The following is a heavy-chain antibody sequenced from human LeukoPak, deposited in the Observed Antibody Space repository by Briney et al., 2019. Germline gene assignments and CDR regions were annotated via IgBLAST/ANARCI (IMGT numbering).Heavy chain of an antibody. V-gene: IGHV4-38-2*01. D-gene: IGHD1-26*01. CDR2: IYQSGTT. CDR1: GYSISRGYY. J-gene: IGHJ3*02. CDR3: ARQVGYYEALDI. Sequence: SETLSLTCAVSGYSISRGYYSGWIRQPPGKGLEWIGTIYQSGTTYYNPSLKSRVTISVDTSKNQFSLKLSSVTAADTAVYYCARQVGYYEALDIWGQGTMVTVSS.